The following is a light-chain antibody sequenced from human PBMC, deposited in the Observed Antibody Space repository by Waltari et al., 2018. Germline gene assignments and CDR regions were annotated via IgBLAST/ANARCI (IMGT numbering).Light chain of an antibody. CDR3: HQRSDWGT. CDR2: DAS. V-gene: IGKV3-11*01. CDR1: QSVSNY. Sequence: DIALTQLPATLPASLPVTATHSCRASQSVSNYLAWYQQKRGQAPRLLLYDASNRATDIPARFSGSGSGTDFTLTISSLESEDFAVYYCHQRSDWGTFGGGTKVEI. J-gene: IGKJ4*01.